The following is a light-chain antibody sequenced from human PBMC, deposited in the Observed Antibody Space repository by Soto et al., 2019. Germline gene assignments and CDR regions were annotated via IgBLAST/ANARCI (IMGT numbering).Light chain of an antibody. CDR3: LQYNGYYRT. CDR1: QSISTS. Sequence: DIQMTQSPSSLSASVGDRVTITCRASQSISTSLCWFQQKPGRAPKLLIFDASTLESGVPSRFSGSGSGTTFTLTISSLQSDDFATYYCLQYNGYYRTFGQGTKVEIK. CDR2: DAS. V-gene: IGKV1-5*01. J-gene: IGKJ1*01.